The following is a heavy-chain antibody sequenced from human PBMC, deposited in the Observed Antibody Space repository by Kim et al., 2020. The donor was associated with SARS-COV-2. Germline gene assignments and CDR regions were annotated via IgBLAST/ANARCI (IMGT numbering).Heavy chain of an antibody. D-gene: IGHD5-12*01. CDR2: IYTSGST. V-gene: IGHV4-4*07. CDR1: GGSISSYY. J-gene: IGHJ4*02. Sequence: SETLSLTCTVSGGSISSYYWSWIRQPAGKGLEWIGRIYTSGSTNYNPSLKSRVTMSVDTSKNQFSLKLSSVTAADTAVYYCARGSMIGGYSGYDSWYYWGQGTLVTVSS. CDR3: ARGSMIGGYSGYDSWYY.